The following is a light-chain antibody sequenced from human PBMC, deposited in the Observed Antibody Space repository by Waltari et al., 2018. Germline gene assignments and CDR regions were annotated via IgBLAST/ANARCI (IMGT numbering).Light chain of an antibody. J-gene: IGLJ3*02. V-gene: IGLV1-47*01. CDR1: SSNIGRNF. CDR2: RDT. Sequence: QSVLTQPPSASGTPGQRVTISCSGSSSNIGRNFVYWYQQLPGTAPKLLIYRDTQRPSGVPDRFSGSKSGTSASLAISGLRSEDEADYSCAAWDDSLGGPVFGGGTKLTVL. CDR3: AAWDDSLGGPV.